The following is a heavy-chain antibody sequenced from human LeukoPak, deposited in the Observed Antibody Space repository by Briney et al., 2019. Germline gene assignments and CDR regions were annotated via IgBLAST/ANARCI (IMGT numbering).Heavy chain of an antibody. D-gene: IGHD3-22*01. V-gene: IGHV3-21*04. J-gene: IGHJ5*02. CDR1: GFTFSSYS. CDR2: ISSSSSSYI. Sequence: PGGSLRLSCAASGFTFSSYSMNWVRQAPGKGLEWVSSISSSSSSYIYYADSVKGRFTISRDNAKNSLYLQMNSLRAEDTAVYYCAKVNPYYYDSSGYNWFDPWGQGTLVTVSS. CDR3: AKVNPYYYDSSGYNWFDP.